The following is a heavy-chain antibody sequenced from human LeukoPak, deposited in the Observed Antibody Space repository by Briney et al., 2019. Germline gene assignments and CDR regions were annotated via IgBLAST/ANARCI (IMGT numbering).Heavy chain of an antibody. CDR3: ASVFIVRDRSIFDS. Sequence: GGSLRLSCAASGFTSSGSWMSWVRLAPGKGLEWVANIKTDGSEEYYVDSVKGRFTISRDNTKNSLYLQMNSLRAEDTAVYYCASVFIVRDRSIFDSWGQGTLVTVSS. CDR1: GFTSSGSW. D-gene: IGHD2-21*01. J-gene: IGHJ4*02. V-gene: IGHV3-7*01. CDR2: IKTDGSEE.